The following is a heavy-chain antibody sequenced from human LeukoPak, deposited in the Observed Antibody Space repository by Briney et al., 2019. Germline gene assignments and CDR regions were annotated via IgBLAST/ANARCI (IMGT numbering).Heavy chain of an antibody. CDR2: ISAYNGNT. D-gene: IGHD6-13*01. CDR1: GYTFTSYG. V-gene: IGHV1-18*01. CDR3: ARAGYSSSWYAQGY. J-gene: IGHJ4*02. Sequence: ASVKVSCKASGYTFTSYGISWVRQAPGQGLEWMGWISAYNGNTNYAQKLQGRVTMTRDTSTSTVYMELSSLRSEDTAVYYCARAGYSSSWYAQGYWGQGTLVTVSS.